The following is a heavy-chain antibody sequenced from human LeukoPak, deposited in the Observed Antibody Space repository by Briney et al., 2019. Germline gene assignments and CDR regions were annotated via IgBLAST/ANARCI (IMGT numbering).Heavy chain of an antibody. D-gene: IGHD3-22*01. CDR1: GYTFTGYY. Sequence: GASVKVSCKASGYTFTGYYMHWVRQAPGQGLEWMGWINPNSGGTNYAQKFQGRVTMTRDTSISTAYMELSRLRSDDTAVYYCAMGYYDSSGEFSFDYWGQGTLVTVSS. CDR2: INPNSGGT. CDR3: AMGYYDSSGEFSFDY. V-gene: IGHV1-2*02. J-gene: IGHJ4*02.